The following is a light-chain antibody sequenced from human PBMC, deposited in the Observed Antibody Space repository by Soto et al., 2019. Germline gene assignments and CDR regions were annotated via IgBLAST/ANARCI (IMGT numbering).Light chain of an antibody. CDR2: GAS. CDR1: KSSSSY. J-gene: IGKJ1*01. V-gene: IGKV3-11*01. Sequence: IVLTPSTDSLSLSPVENTTLPSRQGRKSSSSYLAWYQQKPGQAPRLLIYGASNRATGIPARFSGSGSGTDFTLTISSLEPEDFAVYYCQQRSNLWTLGQGTNVDI. CDR3: QQRSNLWT.